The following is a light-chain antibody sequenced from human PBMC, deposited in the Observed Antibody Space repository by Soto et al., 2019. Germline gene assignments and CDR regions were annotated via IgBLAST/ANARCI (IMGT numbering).Light chain of an antibody. Sequence: PSVIRAPGRGVPIFRHGSSSNIGSGYDVHWYQQLAGTAPKLLIYANKNRPSWVPERFSGSKSGNTASLTISGLQAEDEADYYCCSYASTHSHVFGTGTKVDVL. J-gene: IGLJ1*01. CDR2: ANK. V-gene: IGLV1-40*01. CDR3: CSYASTHSHV. CDR1: SSNIGSGYD.